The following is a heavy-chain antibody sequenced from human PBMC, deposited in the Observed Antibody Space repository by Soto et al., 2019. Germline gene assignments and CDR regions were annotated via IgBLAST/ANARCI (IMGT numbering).Heavy chain of an antibody. Sequence: GASVKVSCKSSGYSFTSYGISWVRQAPGQGLEWMGWISTYNGNINYAQNFKGRVNMTTDASTRTVYMQLSSLRSDDTAVYYCARDSQLQSYGVVVPTWSDYWGQGTLVTVSS. CDR3: ARDSQLQSYGVVVPTWSDY. J-gene: IGHJ4*02. D-gene: IGHD3-3*01. V-gene: IGHV1-18*04. CDR1: GYSFTSYG. CDR2: ISTYNGNI.